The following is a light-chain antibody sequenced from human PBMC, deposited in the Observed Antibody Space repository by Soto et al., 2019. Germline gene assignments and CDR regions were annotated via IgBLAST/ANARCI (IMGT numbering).Light chain of an antibody. J-gene: IGKJ1*01. CDR1: QSVSSY. CDR3: QQYGSSPPT. Sequence: VLTQSPGTLSLSPGESSTLSCRASQSVSSYLSWYQQKPGQAPRLLIYGASSRATGIPDRFSGSGSGTDFTLTISRLEPEDFAVYYCQQYGSSPPTFGQGTKVDIK. CDR2: GAS. V-gene: IGKV3-20*01.